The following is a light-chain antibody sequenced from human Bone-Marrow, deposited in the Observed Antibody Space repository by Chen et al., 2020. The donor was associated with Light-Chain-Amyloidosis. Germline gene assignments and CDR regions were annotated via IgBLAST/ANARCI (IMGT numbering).Light chain of an antibody. J-gene: IGLJ2*01. CDR3: SSYTSSSTLV. CDR1: SSDVGGYNF. V-gene: IGLV2-14*01. Sequence: QAALTQPPSVSRSPGQSITISCTGTSSDVGGYNFFTWYQQHPGKAPKLMIYDVSNRPSGVSTRFSGSKSGNTASLTISGLQAEDEADYYCSSYTSSSTLVFGGGTKLTVL. CDR2: DVS.